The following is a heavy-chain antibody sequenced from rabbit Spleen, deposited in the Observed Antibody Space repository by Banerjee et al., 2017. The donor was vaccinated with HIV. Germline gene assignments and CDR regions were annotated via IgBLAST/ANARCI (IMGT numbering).Heavy chain of an antibody. V-gene: IGHV1S47*01. CDR1: GFDFSSYG. Sequence: QEQLTETGGGLVQPGGSLTLSCKATGFDFSSYGVSWVRQAPGKGLEWIGYIDHVVGSTYYATWVNGRFPISSHNAQNTLYLQLSSLTAADTATYFCARDDPINVGYVGYGFAIPFYFNLWGPGTLVTVS. D-gene: IGHD6-1*01. CDR2: IDHVVGST. J-gene: IGHJ4*01. CDR3: ARDDPINVGYVGYGFAIPFYFNL.